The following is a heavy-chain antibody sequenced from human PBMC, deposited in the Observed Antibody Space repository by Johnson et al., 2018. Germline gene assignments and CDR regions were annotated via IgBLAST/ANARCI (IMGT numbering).Heavy chain of an antibody. V-gene: IGHV3-74*01. J-gene: IGHJ3*02. Sequence: VQLQESGGGLVQPGGSLRLSCAVSGFTFSTYLMHWVRQAPGKGLVWVSRINSDGSSTDYADSVRGRFTISRDNAKNTLYLQMNSLRAEETAVYYCARDVGWFDGFDIWGQGTMVTVSS. D-gene: IGHD3-3*01. CDR2: INSDGSST. CDR1: GFTFSTYL. CDR3: ARDVGWFDGFDI.